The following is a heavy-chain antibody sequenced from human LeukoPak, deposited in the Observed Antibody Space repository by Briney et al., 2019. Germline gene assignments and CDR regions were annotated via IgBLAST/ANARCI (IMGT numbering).Heavy chain of an antibody. CDR3: AREGHSGDYFDY. CDR2: IKRDGGEK. J-gene: IGHJ4*02. V-gene: IGHV3-7*05. D-gene: IGHD2-21*01. Sequence: GGSLRLSCVASGFTFSAVWMTWVRQAPGKGLEWVANIKRDGGEKYYVDSVKGRFTISRDNAKKSLYLQMNSLRAEDTAVYYCAREGHSGDYFDYWGQGTLVTVSS. CDR1: GFTFSAVW.